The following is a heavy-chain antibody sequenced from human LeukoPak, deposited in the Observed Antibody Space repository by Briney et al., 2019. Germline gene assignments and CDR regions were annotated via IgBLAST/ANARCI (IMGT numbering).Heavy chain of an antibody. CDR3: ARDLHPWAGDY. Sequence: GGSLRLSCAASGFSFSSYGMHWVRQAPGKGLEWVAFIQNDGSKKYYADSVKGLFTISRDNSENTLYLQMNSLRAEDTAVYYCARDLHPWAGDYWGQGTLVTVSS. J-gene: IGHJ4*02. CDR2: IQNDGSKK. V-gene: IGHV3-30*02. CDR1: GFSFSSYG.